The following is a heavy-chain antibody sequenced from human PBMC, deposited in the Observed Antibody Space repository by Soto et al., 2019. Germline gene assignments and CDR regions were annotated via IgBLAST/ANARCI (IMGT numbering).Heavy chain of an antibody. Sequence: GGSLRLSCAASGFTFSSYAMSWVRQAPGKGLEWVSAISGSGGSTYYANSVKGRFTISRDNSKNTLYLQMNSLRAEDTAVYYCAKSQAYYDFWSGYSTDDAFDIWGQGTMVTVSS. CDR2: ISGSGGST. D-gene: IGHD3-3*01. CDR3: AKSQAYYDFWSGYSTDDAFDI. J-gene: IGHJ3*02. V-gene: IGHV3-23*01. CDR1: GFTFSSYA.